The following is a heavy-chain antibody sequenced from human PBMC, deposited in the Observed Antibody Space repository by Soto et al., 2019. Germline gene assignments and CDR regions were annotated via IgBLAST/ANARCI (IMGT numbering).Heavy chain of an antibody. V-gene: IGHV1-69*08. CDR3: ARDRGEDAFDI. CDR2: IIPILGIA. Sequence: QVQLVQSGAEVKKPGSSVKVSCKASGGTFSSYTTSWVRQAPGQGLEWMGRIIPILGIANYAQKFQGRVTITADKSTSTAYMELSSLRSEDTAVYYCARDRGEDAFDIWGQGTMVTVSS. J-gene: IGHJ3*02. CDR1: GGTFSSYT. D-gene: IGHD5-12*01.